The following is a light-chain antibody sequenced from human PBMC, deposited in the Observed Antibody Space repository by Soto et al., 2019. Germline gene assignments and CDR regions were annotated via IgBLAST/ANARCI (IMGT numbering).Light chain of an antibody. CDR2: EAS. V-gene: IGKV1-12*01. CDR1: QGISSW. Sequence: DIQLTQSPSSVSASVGDRVTITCRASQGISSWLVWYQQKPGKAPKLLIYEASRLQSGVPSRFSGSGSATDFTLTISSLQPEDFATYYCQQANSFPLLTFGGGTKVDIK. J-gene: IGKJ4*01. CDR3: QQANSFPLLT.